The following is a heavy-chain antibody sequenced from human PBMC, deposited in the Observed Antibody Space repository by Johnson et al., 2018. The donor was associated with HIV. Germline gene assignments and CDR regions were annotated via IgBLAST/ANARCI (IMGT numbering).Heavy chain of an antibody. D-gene: IGHD1-26*01. J-gene: IGHJ3*02. CDR3: TTPSGSYVSSYDAFDI. CDR1: GFTFSSYA. CDR2: IRSDGNIK. V-gene: IGHV3-30*02. Sequence: QVQLVESGGGVVQPGRSLRLSRAASGFTFSSYAMHWVRQAPGKGLEWVAFIRSDGNIKYYSDSVKGRVTISRDNSKNTLYLQMNSLKTEDTAVYYCTTPSGSYVSSYDAFDIWGQGTMVTVSS.